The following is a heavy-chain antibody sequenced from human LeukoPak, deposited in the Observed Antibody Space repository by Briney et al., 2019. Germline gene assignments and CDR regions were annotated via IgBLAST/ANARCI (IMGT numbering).Heavy chain of an antibody. CDR2: ISGSGGST. D-gene: IGHD3-3*01. CDR3: AKGGSLSPRRITIFGVVIDYFDY. Sequence: PGGSLRLSCAASGFTFSSYAMSWVRQAPGKGLEWVSAISGSGGSTYYADSVKGRFTISRDNSKNTLYLQMNSLRAEDTAVYYCAKGGSLSPRRITIFGVVIDYFDYWAREPWSPSPQ. V-gene: IGHV3-23*01. CDR1: GFTFSSYA. J-gene: IGHJ4*02.